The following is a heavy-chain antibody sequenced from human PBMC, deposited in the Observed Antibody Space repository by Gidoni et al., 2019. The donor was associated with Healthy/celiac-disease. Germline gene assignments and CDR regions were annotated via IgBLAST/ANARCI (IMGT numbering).Heavy chain of an antibody. CDR2: IYHSGST. Sequence: QVQLQESGPGLVKPSETLSLTCAVSGYSISSGYYWGWIRQPPGKGLEWIGSIYHSGSTYYNPSLKSRVTISVDTSKNQFSLKLSSVTAADTAVYYCARETVTTKMDYWGQGTLVTVSS. CDR1: GYSISSGYY. V-gene: IGHV4-38-2*02. J-gene: IGHJ4*02. CDR3: ARETVTTKMDY. D-gene: IGHD4-17*01.